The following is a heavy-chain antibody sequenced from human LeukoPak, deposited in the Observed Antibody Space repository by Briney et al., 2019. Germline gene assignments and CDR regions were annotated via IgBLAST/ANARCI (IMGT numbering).Heavy chain of an antibody. CDR3: AKDRGVTTVNWFDP. J-gene: IGHJ5*02. CDR1: GFTFSSYA. D-gene: IGHD4-17*01. V-gene: IGHV3-23*01. Sequence: PGGSLRLSCAASGFTFSSYAMSWVRQAPGKGLEWVSAISGSGGSTYYADSVKGRFTISRDNSKNTLYLQMNNLRAEDTAVYYCAKDRGVTTVNWFDPWGQGTLVTVSS. CDR2: ISGSGGST.